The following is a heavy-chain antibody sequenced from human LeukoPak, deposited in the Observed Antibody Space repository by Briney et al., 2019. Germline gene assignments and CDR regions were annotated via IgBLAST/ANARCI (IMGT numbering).Heavy chain of an antibody. CDR1: GFTFSNYW. CDR3: ARRGTSSSWAHFDY. Sequence: PGGSLRLSCAGSGFTFSNYWMHWVRQAPGKGLVWVSRINSDGSSTTYADSVKGRFTISRDNAKNTLYLQMNSLRAEDTAVYYCARRGTSSSWAHFDYWGQGTLVTVSS. D-gene: IGHD6-13*01. J-gene: IGHJ4*02. CDR2: INSDGSST. V-gene: IGHV3-74*01.